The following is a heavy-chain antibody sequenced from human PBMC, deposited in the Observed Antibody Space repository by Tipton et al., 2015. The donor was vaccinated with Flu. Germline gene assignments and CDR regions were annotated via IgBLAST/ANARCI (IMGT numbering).Heavy chain of an antibody. J-gene: IGHJ6*02. V-gene: IGHV4-59*12. CDR3: STYYYGSGSHLSADYYYYGMDV. CDR1: GGSISSYY. Sequence: LRLSCTVSGGSISSYYWSWIRQPPGKGLEWIGYIYYSGSTNYNPSLKSRVTISVDTSKNQFSLKLSSVTAADTAVYYCSTYYYGSGSHLSADYYYYGMDVWGQGTTVTVSS. CDR2: IYYSGST. D-gene: IGHD3-10*01.